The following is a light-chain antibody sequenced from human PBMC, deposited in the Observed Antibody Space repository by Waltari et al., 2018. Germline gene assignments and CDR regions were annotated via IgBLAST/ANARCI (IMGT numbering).Light chain of an antibody. CDR2: DNN. Sequence: QSVLTQPPSVSAAPGQKVTISCSGSSSNIGNNYVSWYQQLPGTAPKLLIYDNNKRPSGIPDRCSGSNSGTSATLGITGLQTGDEADYYCGTWDSSLSAGRWVFGGGTKLTVL. V-gene: IGLV1-51*01. CDR1: SSNIGNNY. J-gene: IGLJ3*02. CDR3: GTWDSSLSAGRWV.